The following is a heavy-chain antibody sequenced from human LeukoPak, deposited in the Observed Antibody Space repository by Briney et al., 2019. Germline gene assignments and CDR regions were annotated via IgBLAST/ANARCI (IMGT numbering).Heavy chain of an antibody. J-gene: IGHJ4*02. CDR1: GFTFSSYA. Sequence: GGSLRLSCAASGFTFSSYAMSWVRQAPGKGLEWVSSISSSSSYIYYADSVKGRFTISRDNAKNSLYLQMNSLRAEDTAVYYCARAHSSSWYLGYWGQGTLVTVSS. D-gene: IGHD6-13*01. CDR2: ISSSSSYI. CDR3: ARAHSSSWYLGY. V-gene: IGHV3-21*01.